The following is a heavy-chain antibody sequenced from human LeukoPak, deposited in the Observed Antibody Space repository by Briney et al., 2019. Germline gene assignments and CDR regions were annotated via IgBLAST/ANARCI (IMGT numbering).Heavy chain of an antibody. J-gene: IGHJ4*02. Sequence: GGSLRLSCAASGFTFSSYAMSWVRQAPGKGLEWVSAISGSGGSTYYADSVKGQFTISRDNSKNTLYLQMNSLRAEDTAVYYCAKDGQSPTYYDYVWGSYRYSGFDYWGQGTLVTVSS. CDR1: GFTFSSYA. V-gene: IGHV3-23*01. CDR2: ISGSGGST. CDR3: AKDGQSPTYYDYVWGSYRYSGFDY. D-gene: IGHD3-16*02.